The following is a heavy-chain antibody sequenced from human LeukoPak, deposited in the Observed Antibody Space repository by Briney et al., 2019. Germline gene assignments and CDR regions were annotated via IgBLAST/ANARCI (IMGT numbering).Heavy chain of an antibody. CDR3: ARDGLYGSGGSCSQYYFDL. Sequence: SETLSLTCTVSGGSISNYYWSWIRQPPGKGLEWIAYIFYSGSTNYNPSLESRVSLSVDTSKNQFSLILTSVTAADTALYYCARDGLYGSGGSCSQYYFDLWGQATLVTVSS. D-gene: IGHD2-15*01. CDR2: IFYSGST. V-gene: IGHV4-59*01. J-gene: IGHJ4*02. CDR1: GGSISNYY.